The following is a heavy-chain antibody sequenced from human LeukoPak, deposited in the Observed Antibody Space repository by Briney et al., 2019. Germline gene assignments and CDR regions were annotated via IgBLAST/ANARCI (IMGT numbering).Heavy chain of an antibody. CDR2: INPNIGGT. J-gene: IGHJ6*03. CDR1: GYTFTGYY. D-gene: IGHD3-10*01. CDR3: ARSAGVRGVMWYYYYYMDV. Sequence: ASVKVSCKASGYTFTGYYMHWVRQAPGQGLEWMGWINPNIGGTNYAQKFQGRVTMTRDTSISTAYMELSRLRSDDTAVYYCARSAGVRGVMWYYYYYMDVWGKGTTVTVSS. V-gene: IGHV1-2*02.